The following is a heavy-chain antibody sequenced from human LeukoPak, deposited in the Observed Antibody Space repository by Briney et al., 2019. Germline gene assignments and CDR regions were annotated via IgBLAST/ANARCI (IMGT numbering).Heavy chain of an antibody. D-gene: IGHD4-17*01. CDR3: ARLRDGDYGGYFDY. J-gene: IGHJ4*02. V-gene: IGHV4-59*08. CDR1: GGSISSYY. Sequence: PSETLSLTCTVSGGSISSYYWSWIRQPPGEGLEWIGYISHSGSTKYNSSLKSRAIISSDTSKNQFFLKLSSVTAADTALYYCARLRDGDYGGYFDYWGQGTLVTASS. CDR2: ISHSGST.